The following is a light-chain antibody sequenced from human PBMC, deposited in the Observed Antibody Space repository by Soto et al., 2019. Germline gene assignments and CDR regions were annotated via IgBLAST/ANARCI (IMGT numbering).Light chain of an antibody. V-gene: IGLV2-8*01. CDR2: EVN. J-gene: IGLJ1*01. Sequence: LTQPPSASGSPRQSVTISCTGTSNDVGGYDFVSWYQQHPGRAPKLIIVEVNKWPSGVPDRFSASKSGNTASLTVSGLQAEDEADYYCSSYAGDNTYVFGTGTKVTVL. CDR1: SNDVGGYDF. CDR3: SSYAGDNTYV.